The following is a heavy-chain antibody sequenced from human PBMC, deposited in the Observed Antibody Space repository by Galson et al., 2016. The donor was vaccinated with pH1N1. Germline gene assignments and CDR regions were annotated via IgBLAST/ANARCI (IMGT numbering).Heavy chain of an antibody. J-gene: IGHJ4*02. V-gene: IGHV2-70*01. CDR2: IDWDDDK. CDR3: ARNGYGDYVGYFDY. CDR1: GFSLSTSGMC. D-gene: IGHD4-17*01. Sequence: PALVKPTQTLTLTCTFSGFSLSTSGMCVSWIRQPPGKALEWLALIDWDDDKYYSTSLKTRLTISKDTSKNRVVLTMTNMDPVDTATYYCARNGYGDYVGYFDYWGQGTLVTVSS.